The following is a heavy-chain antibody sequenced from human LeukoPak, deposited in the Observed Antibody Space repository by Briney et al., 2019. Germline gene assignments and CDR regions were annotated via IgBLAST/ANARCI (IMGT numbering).Heavy chain of an antibody. Sequence: SETLSLTCTVSGSSISSGGYYWSWIRQHPGKGLEWIGYIYYSGSTYYNPSLKSRVTISVDTSKNQFSLKLSSVTAADTAAYYCARDSPSYYGSGSYIFDYWGQGTLVTVSS. CDR2: IYYSGST. CDR3: ARDSPSYYGSGSYIFDY. V-gene: IGHV4-31*03. J-gene: IGHJ4*02. CDR1: GSSISSGGYY. D-gene: IGHD3-10*01.